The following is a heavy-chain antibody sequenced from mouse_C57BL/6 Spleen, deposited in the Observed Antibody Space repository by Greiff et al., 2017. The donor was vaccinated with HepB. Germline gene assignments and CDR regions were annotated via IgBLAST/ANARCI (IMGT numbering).Heavy chain of an antibody. D-gene: IGHD3-3*01. CDR2: INPNNGGT. V-gene: IGHV1-18*01. Sequence: EVQLQQSGPELVKPGASVKIPCKASGYTFTDYNMDWVKQSHGKSLEWIGDINPNNGGTIYNQKFKGKATLTVDKSSRPAYMELRSLTSEDTAVYYGARLGSKPRAWFAYWGQETLVTVSA. CDR1: GYTFTDYN. CDR3: ARLGSKPRAWFAY. J-gene: IGHJ3*01.